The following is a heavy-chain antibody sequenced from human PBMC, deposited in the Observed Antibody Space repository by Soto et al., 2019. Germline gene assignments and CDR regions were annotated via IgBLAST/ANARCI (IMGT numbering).Heavy chain of an antibody. CDR1: GGSFSGYY. D-gene: IGHD3-3*01. V-gene: IGHV4-34*01. Sequence: SETLSLTCAVYGGSFSGYYWSWIRQPPGKGLEWIGEINHSGRTNYNPSLKSRVTISVDTSKNQFSLKLSSVTAADTAVYYCARGGLITIFGARVGPYGMDVWGQGTTVTVS. CDR3: ARGGLITIFGARVGPYGMDV. J-gene: IGHJ6*02. CDR2: INHSGRT.